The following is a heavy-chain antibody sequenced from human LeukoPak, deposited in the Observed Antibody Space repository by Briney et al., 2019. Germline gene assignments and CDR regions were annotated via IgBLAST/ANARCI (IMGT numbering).Heavy chain of an antibody. CDR2: IYTSGST. CDR3: AREQVQQLVSNWFDP. J-gene: IGHJ5*02. Sequence: KPSETLSLTRLVSGGPISSYYWSCIRQPAGKGLEGIGRIYTSGSTNYNPSLKSRVTMSVDASKNQFSLKLSSVAAADTAGYYCAREQVQQLVSNWFDPWGQGTLVTVSS. V-gene: IGHV4-4*07. D-gene: IGHD6-13*01. CDR1: GGPISSYY.